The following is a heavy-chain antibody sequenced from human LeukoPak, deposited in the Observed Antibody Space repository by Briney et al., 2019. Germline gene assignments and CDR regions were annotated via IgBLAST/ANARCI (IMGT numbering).Heavy chain of an antibody. D-gene: IGHD2-21*02. Sequence: PGGSLRLSCAASGFTFSHYEMDWVRQAPGKGLEWLSHISSSGCAIYYADSVKGRFTISRDNAKNSLYLQMNSLSADDTAVYYCTRDGVRGDYYFDYWGQGTLVTVSS. CDR3: TRDGVRGDYYFDY. CDR2: ISSSGCAI. J-gene: IGHJ4*02. CDR1: GFTFSHYE. V-gene: IGHV3-48*03.